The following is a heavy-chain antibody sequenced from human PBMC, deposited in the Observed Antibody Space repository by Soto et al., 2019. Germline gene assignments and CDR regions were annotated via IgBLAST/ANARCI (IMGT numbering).Heavy chain of an antibody. D-gene: IGHD3-22*01. CDR2: IIPIFGTA. V-gene: IGHV1-69*01. Sequence: QVQLVQSGAEVRKPGSSVKVSCKASGGTFSRHAISWVRQAPGQGLEWMGGIIPIFGTANHAQKFQGRVTIIADESTSTVYMELSGLRSEDTAMYYCARGWGYDSNDYYYAYWCQGTLVIVSS. CDR3: ARGWGYDSNDYYYAY. CDR1: GGTFSRHA. J-gene: IGHJ4*02.